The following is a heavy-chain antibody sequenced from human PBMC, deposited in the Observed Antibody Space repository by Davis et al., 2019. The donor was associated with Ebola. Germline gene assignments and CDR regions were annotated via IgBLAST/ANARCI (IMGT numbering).Heavy chain of an antibody. Sequence: AASVKVSCKASGYTFTSYDINWVRQATGQGLEWMGWMNPNSGNTGYAQKLQGRVTMTTDTSTSTAYMELSSLRSEDTAVYYCARGDNYTYWGQGTLVTVSS. CDR2: MNPNSGNT. CDR1: GYTFTSYD. CDR3: ARGDNYTY. J-gene: IGHJ4*02. D-gene: IGHD1-1*01. V-gene: IGHV1-8*01.